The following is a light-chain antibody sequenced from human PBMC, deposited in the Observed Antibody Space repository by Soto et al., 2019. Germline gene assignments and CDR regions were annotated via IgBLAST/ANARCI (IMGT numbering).Light chain of an antibody. CDR2: KAS. V-gene: IGKV1-5*03. CDR1: QSITGW. CDR3: QQYNPYSPWT. J-gene: IGKJ1*01. Sequence: DIQMTQSPSTLSASVGDRATITCRASQSITGWLSWFQQKPVKAPKLLISKASSLQSGVPSRFSGSGSGTDFTLTISSLQPDDFATYYCQQYNPYSPWTFGQGTKVDIK.